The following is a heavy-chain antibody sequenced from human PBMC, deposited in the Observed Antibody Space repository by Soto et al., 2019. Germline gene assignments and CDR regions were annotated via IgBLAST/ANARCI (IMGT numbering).Heavy chain of an antibody. D-gene: IGHD1-26*01. J-gene: IGHJ4*02. Sequence: SETLSLTCTVSGDSISSSTYYWGWIRQPPGKGLEWIGSIYYSGSTYYNPSLESRVTISVDTSKNQFSLKLSSVTAADTAVYYCAREPTIWGQGTLVTVSS. CDR2: IYYSGST. CDR1: GDSISSSTYY. V-gene: IGHV4-39*07. CDR3: AREPTI.